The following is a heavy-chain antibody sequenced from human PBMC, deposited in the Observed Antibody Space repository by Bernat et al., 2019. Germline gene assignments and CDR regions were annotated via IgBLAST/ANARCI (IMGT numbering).Heavy chain of an antibody. CDR1: GGSISSGAYY. Sequence: QLQLQESGPGLVRPSETLSLTCTVSGGSISSGAYYWGWIRQPPGKGLEYIGNIHYSGNTYYNPSLKSRVTISVDTSKNQISLKLSSVTAADTAVYYCARGVRNSGRPFDYWGQGTLVTVSS. CDR2: IHYSGNT. V-gene: IGHV4-39*07. CDR3: ARGVRNSGRPFDY. D-gene: IGHD1-14*01. J-gene: IGHJ4*02.